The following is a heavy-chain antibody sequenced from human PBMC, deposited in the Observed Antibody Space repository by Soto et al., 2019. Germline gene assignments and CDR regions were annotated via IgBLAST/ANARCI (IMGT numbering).Heavy chain of an antibody. CDR1: GFPFSGSA. CDR3: TTLHDSGDYYDY. D-gene: IGHD3-22*01. Sequence: EAQLVESGGGMVQPGGSLKLSCAASGFPFSGSALHWVRQSSGQGLEWVGRIRGRANNYATAYAAPVKGRFSISRDDSKNTAYLQINSLKSEDTAVYYCTTLHDSGDYYDYWGQGTLVTVSS. J-gene: IGHJ4*02. CDR2: IRGRANNYAT. V-gene: IGHV3-73*02.